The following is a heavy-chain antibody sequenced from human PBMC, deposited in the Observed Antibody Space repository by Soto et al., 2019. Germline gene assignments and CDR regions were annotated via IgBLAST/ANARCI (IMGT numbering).Heavy chain of an antibody. Sequence: SPTLSLTCTVSGGSISSSSYYWGWIRQPPGKGLEWIGSIYYSGSTYYNPSLKSRVTISVDTSKNQFSLKLSSVTAADTAVYYCARHSKAVAGTPHYLDYWGQGTLVTVSS. J-gene: IGHJ4*02. V-gene: IGHV4-39*01. CDR3: ARHSKAVAGTPHYLDY. CDR1: GGSISSSSYY. D-gene: IGHD6-19*01. CDR2: IYYSGST.